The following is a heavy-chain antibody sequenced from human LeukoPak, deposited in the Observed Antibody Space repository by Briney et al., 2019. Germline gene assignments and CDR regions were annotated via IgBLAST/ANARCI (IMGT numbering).Heavy chain of an antibody. J-gene: IGHJ5*02. Sequence: GGSLRLSCAASGFTFSSYGMHWVRQAPGKGLEWVAVISYDGSNKYYADSVKGRFTISRDNSKNTLYLQMNSLRAEDTAVYYCAILACCGGDCSWGQGTLVTVSS. D-gene: IGHD2-21*02. CDR1: GFTFSSYG. V-gene: IGHV3-30*03. CDR3: AILACCGGDCS. CDR2: ISYDGSNK.